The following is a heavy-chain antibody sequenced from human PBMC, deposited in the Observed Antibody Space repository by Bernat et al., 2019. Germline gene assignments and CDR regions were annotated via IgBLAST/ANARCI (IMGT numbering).Heavy chain of an antibody. V-gene: IGHV3-11*05. J-gene: IGHJ6*03. CDR1: GFTFSDYY. CDR3: ARGTSTSAPYMDV. CDR2: ISSSSSST. Sequence: QVQLVESGGGLVKPGGSLRLSCAASGFTFSDYYMSWIRQAPGKGLDWVSYISSSSSSTKYAAPVKGRFTISRDNAKNSLYLQMNSLRAEDTDVYYCARGTSTSAPYMDVWGKGTTVTVSS.